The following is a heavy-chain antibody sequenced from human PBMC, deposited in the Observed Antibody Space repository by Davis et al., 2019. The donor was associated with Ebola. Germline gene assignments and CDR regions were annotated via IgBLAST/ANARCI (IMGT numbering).Heavy chain of an antibody. Sequence: GEFLKISCAASGFTFSSYSMNWVRQAPGKGLEWVSSISSSSSYIYYADSVKGRFTISRDNAKNSLYLQMNSLRAEDTAVYYCAREYGYSYGYFDYWGQGTLVTVSS. D-gene: IGHD5-18*01. CDR3: AREYGYSYGYFDY. V-gene: IGHV3-21*01. CDR1: GFTFSSYS. J-gene: IGHJ4*02. CDR2: ISSSSSYI.